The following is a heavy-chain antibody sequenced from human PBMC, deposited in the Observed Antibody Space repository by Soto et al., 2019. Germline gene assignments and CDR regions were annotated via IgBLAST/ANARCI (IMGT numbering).Heavy chain of an antibody. Sequence: TRGSLRLSCAASGFTFSSYGMHWVRQAPVKGQEWVTIISRDGSNEYYANSVKGRFTISRDNSKSTLYLQMTSLRAEDTAVYYCSRPQPKSSSWTGYYQYAMDVRGQGTTVSRSS. CDR2: ISRDGSNE. CDR3: SRPQPKSSSWTGYYQYAMDV. CDR1: GFTFSSYG. J-gene: IGHJ6*02. V-gene: IGHV3-30*03. D-gene: IGHD6-13*01.